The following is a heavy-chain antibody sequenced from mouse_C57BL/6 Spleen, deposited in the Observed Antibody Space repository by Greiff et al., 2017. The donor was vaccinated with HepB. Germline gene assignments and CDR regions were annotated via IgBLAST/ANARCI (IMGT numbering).Heavy chain of an antibody. J-gene: IGHJ2*01. V-gene: IGHV1-50*01. D-gene: IGHD2-3*01. CDR2: IDPSDSYT. CDR1: GYTFTSYW. Sequence: QVHVKQPGAELVKPGASVKLSCKASGYTFTSYWMQWVKQRPGQGLEWIGEIDPSDSYTNYNQKFKGKATLTVDPSSSPAYMQLSSLTSEASAVYYWARKRDGYYFDYWGEGTTRTVSS. CDR3: ARKRDGYYFDY.